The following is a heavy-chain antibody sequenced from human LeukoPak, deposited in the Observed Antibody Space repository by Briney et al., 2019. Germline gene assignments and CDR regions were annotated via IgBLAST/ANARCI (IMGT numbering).Heavy chain of an antibody. CDR3: TRAKDRGYSYAPRDYGMDV. Sequence: GASVKVSCKASGYTFTSYYMHWVRQAPGQGLEWMGIINPSGGSTSYAQKFQGRVTMTRDTSTSTVYMELSSLRSEDTAVYYCTRAKDRGYSYAPRDYGMDVWGQGTTVTVSS. V-gene: IGHV1-46*01. D-gene: IGHD5-18*01. CDR1: GYTFTSYY. CDR2: INPSGGST. J-gene: IGHJ6*02.